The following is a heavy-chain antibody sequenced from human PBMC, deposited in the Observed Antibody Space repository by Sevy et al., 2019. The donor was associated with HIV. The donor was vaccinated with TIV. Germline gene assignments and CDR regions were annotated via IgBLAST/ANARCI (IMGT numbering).Heavy chain of an antibody. D-gene: IGHD4-17*01. J-gene: IGHJ5*02. CDR2: ISYDGSTK. CDR1: GFTFSSYD. V-gene: IGHV3-30-3*01. Sequence: GGSLRLSCAASGFTFSSYDMHWVRQAPGRGLEWVAVISYDGSTKYYADSVKGRFTISRDNSKNTLFLQMISLRPEETSVYYCARDQHDYGGNLRTGWFDPWGQGTLVTVSS. CDR3: ARDQHDYGGNLRTGWFDP.